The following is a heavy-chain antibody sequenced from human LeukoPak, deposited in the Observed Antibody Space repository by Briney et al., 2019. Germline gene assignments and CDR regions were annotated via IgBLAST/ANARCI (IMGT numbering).Heavy chain of an antibody. D-gene: IGHD3-3*02. V-gene: IGHV3-15*01. J-gene: IGHJ4*02. CDR3: TTGYGHSDFDY. Sequence: GGSLRLSCAASGFTITNSRMGWVRQVPGKGLEWVGLIKSKIDGGTTDFAAPVKGRFTISIDDSKHTLYLQMNSLKSEETGVYYCTTGYGHSDFDYWGQGTLVTVSS. CDR2: IKSKIDGGTT. CDR1: GFTITNSR.